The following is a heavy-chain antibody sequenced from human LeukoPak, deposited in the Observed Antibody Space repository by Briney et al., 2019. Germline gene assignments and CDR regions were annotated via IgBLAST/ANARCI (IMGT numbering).Heavy chain of an antibody. CDR2: IYTSGST. J-gene: IGHJ5*02. Sequence: TSSETLSLTCTVSGGSISSYYWSWIRQPPGKGLEWIGYIYTSGSTNCNPSLKSRATISVDTSKNQFSLKLGSVTAADTAVYYCARFSYDFWSGYYTGGWFDPWGQGTLVTVSS. CDR1: GGSISSYY. D-gene: IGHD3-3*01. V-gene: IGHV4-4*09. CDR3: ARFSYDFWSGYYTGGWFDP.